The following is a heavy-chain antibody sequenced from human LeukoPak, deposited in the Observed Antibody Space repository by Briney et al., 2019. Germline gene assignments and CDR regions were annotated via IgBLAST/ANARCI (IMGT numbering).Heavy chain of an antibody. CDR1: GFTFSGSA. V-gene: IGHV3-73*01. CDR2: IRSKANSYAT. CDR3: TRSNYDSSGATFDY. D-gene: IGHD3-22*01. J-gene: IGHJ4*02. Sequence: GGSLRLSCAASGFTFSGSAMHWVRQASGKGLEWVGRIRSKANSYATAYAASVKGRFTISRDDSKNTAYLQMNSLKTEVTAVYYCTRSNYDSSGATFDYWGQGTLVTVSS.